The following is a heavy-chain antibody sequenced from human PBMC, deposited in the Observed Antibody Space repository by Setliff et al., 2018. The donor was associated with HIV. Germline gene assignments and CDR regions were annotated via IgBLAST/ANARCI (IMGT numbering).Heavy chain of an antibody. V-gene: IGHV1-18*01. D-gene: IGHD6-13*01. Sequence: ASVKVSCKASGYTFTIYSINWVRQAPGQGLEWMGSISGYNGNTNYAQKFQGRVTMTTDTSTSTAYTELRSLRSDDTAVYYCARGSSSIAAAYPDALDIWGQGTMVTVSS. J-gene: IGHJ3*02. CDR3: ARGSSSIAAAYPDALDI. CDR2: ISGYNGNT. CDR1: GYTFTIYS.